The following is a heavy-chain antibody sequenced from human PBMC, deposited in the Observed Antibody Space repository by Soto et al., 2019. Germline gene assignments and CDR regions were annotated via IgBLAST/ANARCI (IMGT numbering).Heavy chain of an antibody. CDR1: GFSLITSGVG. J-gene: IGHJ4*02. D-gene: IGHD6-19*01. V-gene: IGHV2-5*01. CDR3: AQQEIAVDGPGEFDY. CDR2: IYWNDYK. Sequence: ESAPTLGIPTPTLPMTCTFSGFSLITSGVGVGWISKIPRTALEWLALIYWNDYKRYSPSLKSRLTITKDTSKNQVVLTMTNMDPVDTATYYCAQQEIAVDGPGEFDYWGQGTMVTVSS.